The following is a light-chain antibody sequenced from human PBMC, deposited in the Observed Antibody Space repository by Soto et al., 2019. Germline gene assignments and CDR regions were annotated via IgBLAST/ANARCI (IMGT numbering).Light chain of an antibody. CDR3: QHQGNSPLYT. V-gene: IGKV3-20*01. CDR1: QSVSSSS. J-gene: IGKJ2*01. CDR2: DTS. Sequence: EIVLTQSPGTLSLSPGERATLSCRASQSVSSSSLAWYQQKAGQAPRLLIYDTSNRATGIPDRFSGSGSGTDFTLTISRLEPEDFAVYYCQHQGNSPLYTFGQGTTLEIK.